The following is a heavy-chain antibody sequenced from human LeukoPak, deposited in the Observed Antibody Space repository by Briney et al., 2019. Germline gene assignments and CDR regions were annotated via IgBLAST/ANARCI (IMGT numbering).Heavy chain of an antibody. V-gene: IGHV4-59*01. J-gene: IGHJ3*02. D-gene: IGHD3-22*01. CDR2: IYYSGST. Sequence: SETLSLTCTVSGGSISSYYWSWIRQPPGKGLEWIGYIYYSGSTNYNPSLKSRVTISVDTSKNQFSLKLSSVTAADTAVYYCARAHYYDSSGYYYGPDAFDIWGQGTMVTVSS. CDR3: ARAHYYDSSGYYYGPDAFDI. CDR1: GGSISSYY.